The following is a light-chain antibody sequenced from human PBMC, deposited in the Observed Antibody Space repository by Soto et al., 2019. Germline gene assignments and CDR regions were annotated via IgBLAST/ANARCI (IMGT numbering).Light chain of an antibody. CDR1: QTISTW. V-gene: IGKV1-5*03. CDR2: KAS. Sequence: IQMTQSPSTLSASVGDRVTFTCRASQTISTWLAWYQQKPGEAPKLLIYKASTLEVGVPSRFSASGSGTDFTLTINTLQAADFATYYCQQYHSYPWTFVQGTKV. J-gene: IGKJ1*01. CDR3: QQYHSYPWT.